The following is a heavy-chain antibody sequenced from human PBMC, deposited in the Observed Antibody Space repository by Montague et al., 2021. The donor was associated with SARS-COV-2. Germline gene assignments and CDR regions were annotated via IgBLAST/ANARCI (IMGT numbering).Heavy chain of an antibody. J-gene: IGHJ2*01. Sequence: SETLSLTCSVSGGSTSNYYWTWIRQSPGKGLQWIGYIFYTGSTKFNPSLKSRVSMSLDTSKNHFSLRLSAVTAADTARYYCAREFRIELWQTTWYFGLWGRGTLVTVSS. D-gene: IGHD3-16*01. CDR1: GGSTSNYY. CDR2: IFYTGST. V-gene: IGHV4-59*01. CDR3: AREFRIELWQTTWYFGL.